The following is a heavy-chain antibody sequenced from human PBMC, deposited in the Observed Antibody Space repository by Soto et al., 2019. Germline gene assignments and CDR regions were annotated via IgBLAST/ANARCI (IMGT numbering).Heavy chain of an antibody. CDR1: GFSFDDYS. J-gene: IGHJ3*02. V-gene: IGHV3-9*01. CDR2: ITSNSGTI. CDR3: AKGNWGSPFDI. D-gene: IGHD7-27*01. Sequence: EVQLVESGGDLVQPGRSLRLSCAASGFSFDDYSMHWVRQGPEKGLEWVSGITSNSGTIRYVDSVKGRFTISRDNVKNSLYLQMNNLRTEDTALYYCAKGNWGSPFDIWGQGTMVTVSS.